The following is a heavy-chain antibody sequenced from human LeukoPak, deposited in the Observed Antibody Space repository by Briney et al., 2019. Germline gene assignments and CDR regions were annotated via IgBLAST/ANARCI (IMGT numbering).Heavy chain of an antibody. D-gene: IGHD1-26*01. CDR2: NNGDGSTT. CDR3: AREIVGTHKSRFDP. J-gene: IGHJ5*02. Sequence: GGSLRLSCVASGFSLSGYWMYWVRQAPGKGLMYISRNNGDGSTTNYADVVKGRFTMSRDNVKNTLYLQMNSLRVEDTAVYYCAREIVGTHKSRFDPWGQGTLVTVSS. V-gene: IGHV3-74*01. CDR1: GFSLSGYW.